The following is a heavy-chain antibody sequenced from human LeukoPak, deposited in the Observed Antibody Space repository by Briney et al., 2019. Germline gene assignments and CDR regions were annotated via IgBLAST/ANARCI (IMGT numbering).Heavy chain of an antibody. CDR3: ARDHSPEYGDLDY. CDR2: IKQDGSAK. J-gene: IGHJ4*02. D-gene: IGHD4-17*01. V-gene: IGHV3-7*03. Sequence: GGSLRLSCMISGLTFSDQWLAWVRQPPGKGLEWVADIKQDGSAKFHVASVKGRFTISRDNAKNSLYLQMDSLTAEDTAVYYCARDHSPEYGDLDYWGQGTLVTVSS. CDR1: GLTFSDQW.